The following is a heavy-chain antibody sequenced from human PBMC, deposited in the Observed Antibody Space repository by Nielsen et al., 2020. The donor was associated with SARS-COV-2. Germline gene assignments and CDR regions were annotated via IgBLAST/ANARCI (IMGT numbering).Heavy chain of an antibody. CDR2: IFYSGNA. D-gene: IGHD6-19*01. CDR3: ARGSRGGWFRSYFDS. Sequence: SDTLSLTCSVSGGSFRSDIYYWSSSRQPPGKGLEWIGHIFYSGNANYNPSLKSRVTISIDTSKNHFSLKFTSVTAADTAVYYCARGSRGGWFRSYFDSWGQGTLVTVSS. V-gene: IGHV4-61*03. J-gene: IGHJ4*02. CDR1: GGSFRSDIYY.